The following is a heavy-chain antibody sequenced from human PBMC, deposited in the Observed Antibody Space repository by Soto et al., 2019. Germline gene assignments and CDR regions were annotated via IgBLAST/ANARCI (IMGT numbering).Heavy chain of an antibody. J-gene: IGHJ4*02. CDR2: ISGSGGST. CDR3: AKATDCSGGSCHLYYFDY. D-gene: IGHD2-15*01. Sequence: PGGSLRLSCAASGFTFSSYAMSWVRQAPGKGLEWVSAISGSGGSTYYADSVKGRFTISRDNSKNTLYLQMNSLRAEDTAVYYCAKATDCSGGSCHLYYFDYWGQGTLVTVSS. V-gene: IGHV3-23*01. CDR1: GFTFSSYA.